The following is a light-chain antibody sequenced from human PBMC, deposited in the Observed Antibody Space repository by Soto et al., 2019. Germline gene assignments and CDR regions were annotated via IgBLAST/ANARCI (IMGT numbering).Light chain of an antibody. V-gene: IGKV3-15*01. Sequence: EEMMTPAPATLSVSRREGCTLSYRASQSVDTKLAWYQQKPGQAPSLLLYGASSRATGIPPRFSGSGSGIQFILTVTSLQSEDFAVYSCHQYSNWPFTFGQGTKVDIK. J-gene: IGKJ3*01. CDR1: QSVDTK. CDR2: GAS. CDR3: HQYSNWPFT.